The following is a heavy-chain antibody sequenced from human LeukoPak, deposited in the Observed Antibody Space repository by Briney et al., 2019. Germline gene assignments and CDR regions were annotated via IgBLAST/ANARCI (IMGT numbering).Heavy chain of an antibody. V-gene: IGHV3-30*18. CDR2: ISYDGSHK. Sequence: GRSLRLSCAASGITFRSYGMHWVRQAPGKGLEWVAVISYDGSHKYYADSVKSRFSISRDNSKNTLYLQMNSLRADDTAVYYCAKGARGDTVTSIVGLNWFDPWGQGTLVTVSS. CDR1: GITFRSYG. CDR3: AKGARGDTVTSIVGLNWFDP. J-gene: IGHJ5*02. D-gene: IGHD4-17*01.